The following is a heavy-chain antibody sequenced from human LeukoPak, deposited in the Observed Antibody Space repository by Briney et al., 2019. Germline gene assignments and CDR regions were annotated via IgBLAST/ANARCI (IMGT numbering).Heavy chain of an antibody. J-gene: IGHJ5*01. CDR1: GFTVNSNY. CDR3: ARMIGYCTSIGCFPGIVSQKFDS. Sequence: GGSLRLPCAASGFTVNSNYMSWVRQAPGKGREWLSDIYDDGNTYYADSVRGRFTISRDISKHTLSLQMNGLRAEDTAVYYCARMIGYCTSIGCFPGIVSQKFDSWGQGTVVTVSS. D-gene: IGHD2-2*01. V-gene: IGHV3-53*01. CDR2: IYDDGNT.